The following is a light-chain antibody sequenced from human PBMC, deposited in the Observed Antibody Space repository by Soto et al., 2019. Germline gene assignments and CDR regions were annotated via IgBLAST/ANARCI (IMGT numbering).Light chain of an antibody. Sequence: EIVLTQSPGTLSLSPGERATLSCRASQSVSSSYLAWYQQKPGQAPRLLIYGASGTATGSPDRFSGSGSGTDFTLTISRLEPEDFAVYYDEQDDSSPPCTFGQGTRLEIK. J-gene: IGKJ5*01. CDR2: GAS. CDR1: QSVSSSY. CDR3: EQDDSSPPCT. V-gene: IGKV3-20*01.